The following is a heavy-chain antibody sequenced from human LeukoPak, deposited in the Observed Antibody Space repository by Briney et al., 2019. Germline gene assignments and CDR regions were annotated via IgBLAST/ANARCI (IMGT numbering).Heavy chain of an antibody. D-gene: IGHD3-10*01. CDR3: AKDRVRGVLDY. CDR1: GFTFSSYA. J-gene: IGHJ4*02. Sequence: GGSLRLSCAASGFTFSSYAMSWVRQAPGQGMEWVSAISGSGGSTYYADSVKGRFTISRDNSKNTLYLQMNSLRAEETAVYYCAKDRVRGVLDYWGQGTLVTVSS. CDR2: ISGSGGST. V-gene: IGHV3-23*01.